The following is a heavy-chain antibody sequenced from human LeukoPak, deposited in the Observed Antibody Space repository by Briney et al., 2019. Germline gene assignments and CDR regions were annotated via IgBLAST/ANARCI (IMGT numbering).Heavy chain of an antibody. CDR3: ARVAYYGSGSYYDFDY. D-gene: IGHD3-10*01. V-gene: IGHV3-7*01. Sequence: GGSLRLSCAASGFTFSSYWMSWVRQAPGKGLEWVANIKQDGSEKYYVDSVKGRFTISRDNAKNSLYLQMNSLRAEDTAVYYCARVAYYGSGSYYDFDYWGQGTLVTVSS. CDR2: IKQDGSEK. J-gene: IGHJ4*02. CDR1: GFTFSSYW.